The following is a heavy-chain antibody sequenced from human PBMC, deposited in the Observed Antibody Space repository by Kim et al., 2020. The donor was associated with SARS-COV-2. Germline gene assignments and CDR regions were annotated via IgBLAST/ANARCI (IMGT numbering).Heavy chain of an antibody. CDR1: GYTFTSYD. Sequence: ASVKVSCKASGYTFTSYDINWVRQATGQGLEWMGWMNPNSGNTGYAQKFQGRVTMTRNTSISTAYMELSSLRSEDTAVYYCARGPSPPPPDDFWSGYYYYYYYMDVWGKGTTVTVSS. J-gene: IGHJ6*03. V-gene: IGHV1-8*01. D-gene: IGHD3-3*01. CDR2: MNPNSGNT. CDR3: ARGPSPPPPDDFWSGYYYYYYYMDV.